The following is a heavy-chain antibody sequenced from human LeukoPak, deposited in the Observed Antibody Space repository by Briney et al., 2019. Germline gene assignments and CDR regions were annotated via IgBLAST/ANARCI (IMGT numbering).Heavy chain of an antibody. Sequence: ASVKVSCKASGYTFTGYYMHWVRQAPGQGLEWMGWINPNSGGTNYAQKFQGRVTMTRDTSISTAYMELSRLRSDDTAVYYCAKDFFGGRFDWFDPWGQGTLVTVSS. J-gene: IGHJ5*02. D-gene: IGHD2-15*01. CDR2: INPNSGGT. V-gene: IGHV1-2*02. CDR1: GYTFTGYY. CDR3: AKDFFGGRFDWFDP.